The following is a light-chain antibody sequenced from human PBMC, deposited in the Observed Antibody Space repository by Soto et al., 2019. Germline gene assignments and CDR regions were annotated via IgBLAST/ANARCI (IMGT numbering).Light chain of an antibody. CDR3: QHYGSSPAWT. CDR1: QSVSSSY. J-gene: IGKJ1*01. Sequence: IVLTQSPGTLSVSPGERATLSWRASQSVSSSYLAWYQQKPGQPPRLLVYGAFNRASGIPDRFSGRGSGTDFTLTISRLETEDFAFYYCQHYGSSPAWTFGQGTKVDIK. CDR2: GAF. V-gene: IGKV3-20*01.